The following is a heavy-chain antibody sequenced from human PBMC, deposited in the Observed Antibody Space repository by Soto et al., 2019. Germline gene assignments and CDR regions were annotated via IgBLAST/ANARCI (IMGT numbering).Heavy chain of an antibody. CDR1: GFTFSSYG. Sequence: QVQLVESGGGVVQTGRSLRLSCAASGFTFSSYGMHWVRQAPGKGLEWVAVISYDGSNKYYADSVKGRFTISRDNSKNTLYLQMNSLRAEDTAVYYCAKDISGEGYFDYWGQGTLVTVSS. V-gene: IGHV3-30*18. D-gene: IGHD7-27*01. CDR3: AKDISGEGYFDY. J-gene: IGHJ4*02. CDR2: ISYDGSNK.